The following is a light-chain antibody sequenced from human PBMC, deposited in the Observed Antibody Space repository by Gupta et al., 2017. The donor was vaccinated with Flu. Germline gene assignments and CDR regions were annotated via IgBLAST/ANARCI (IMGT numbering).Light chain of an antibody. CDR1: QGISSY. V-gene: IGKV3-11*01. Sequence: EIVVTQSPATLSWSPGERATLPCRASQGISSYLAWYQQKPGQAPRPLIYDASNRATGIPARFDGSGSGTDFTLTLSSLEPEDFAVYYCQQRSDWPPYTFGQGTKLEIK. J-gene: IGKJ2*01. CDR2: DAS. CDR3: QQRSDWPPYT.